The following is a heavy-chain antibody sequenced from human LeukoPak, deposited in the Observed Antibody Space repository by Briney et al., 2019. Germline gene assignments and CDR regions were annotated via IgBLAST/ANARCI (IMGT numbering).Heavy chain of an antibody. CDR1: GGSISSYY. D-gene: IGHD3-10*01. Sequence: SETLSLTCTVSGGSISSYYWSCIRQPAGKGLEWIGRIYTSGSTNYNPSLKSRVTMSVDTSKNQFSLKLSSVTAADTAVYYCARVLLWFGESRFDPWGQGTLVTVSS. CDR2: IYTSGST. CDR3: ARVLLWFGESRFDP. J-gene: IGHJ5*02. V-gene: IGHV4-4*07.